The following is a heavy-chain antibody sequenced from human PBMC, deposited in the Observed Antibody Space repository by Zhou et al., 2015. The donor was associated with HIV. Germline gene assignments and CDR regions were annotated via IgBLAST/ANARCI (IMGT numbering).Heavy chain of an antibody. D-gene: IGHD6-19*01. Sequence: QVQLVQSGAEVKKPGASVKVSCKVSGYTLTELSMHWVRQAPGKGLEWMGGFDPEDGETIYAQKFQGRVTMTEDTSTDTAYMELSSLRSEDTAVYYCATDQGLSLETAPRNWFDPGAREPWSPSPQ. CDR3: ATDQGLSLETAPRNWFDP. CDR1: GYTLTELS. CDR2: FDPEDGET. J-gene: IGHJ5*02. V-gene: IGHV1-24*01.